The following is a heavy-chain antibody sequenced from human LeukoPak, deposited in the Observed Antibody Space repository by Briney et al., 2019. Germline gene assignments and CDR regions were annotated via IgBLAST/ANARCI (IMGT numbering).Heavy chain of an antibody. D-gene: IGHD1-26*01. CDR2: INPNSGDT. CDR3: ARDLASTANWEFDY. J-gene: IGHJ4*02. Sequence: SVKVSCKASGYTFAGYFIHWVRQAPGQGLEWMGRINPNSGDTEYAPKFQGWVTMTRDTSISTAYVEVRRLISDDTAVYYCARDLASTANWEFDYWGQGTLVIVSS. V-gene: IGHV1-2*04. CDR1: GYTFAGYF.